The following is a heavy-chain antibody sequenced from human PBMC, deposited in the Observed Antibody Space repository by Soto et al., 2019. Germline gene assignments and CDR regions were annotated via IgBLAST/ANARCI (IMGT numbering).Heavy chain of an antibody. CDR3: ARDRLVRPYCGGDCYSFDAFDI. J-gene: IGHJ3*02. V-gene: IGHV6-1*01. Sequence: SQTLSLTCAISGDSVSSNSAAWNWIRQSPSRGLEWLGRTYYMFKWYNDYAVSVKSRITINPDTSKNQFSLHLNSVTPEDTAVYYCARDRLVRPYCGGDCYSFDAFDIWGQGTMVTVSS. CDR2: TYYMFKWYN. D-gene: IGHD2-21*01. CDR1: GDSVSSNSAA.